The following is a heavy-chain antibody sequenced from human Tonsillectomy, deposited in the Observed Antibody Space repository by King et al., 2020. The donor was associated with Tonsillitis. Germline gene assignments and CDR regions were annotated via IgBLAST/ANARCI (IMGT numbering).Heavy chain of an antibody. CDR2: ISWDGGST. CDR3: AKGGGAAGLFDY. Sequence: DVQLVESGGVVVQPGGSLRLSCAAAGFTFDDYAMHWVRQAPGKGLEWVSLISWDGGSTYYADSVKGRFTISRDNMKNSLYLQMNSLRAEDTALYYCAKGGGAAGLFDYWGQGTLVTVSS. J-gene: IGHJ4*02. V-gene: IGHV3-43D*03. CDR1: GFTFDDYA. D-gene: IGHD6-25*01.